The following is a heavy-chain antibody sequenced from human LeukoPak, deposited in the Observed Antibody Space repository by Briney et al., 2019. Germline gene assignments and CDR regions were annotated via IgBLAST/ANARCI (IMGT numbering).Heavy chain of an antibody. Sequence: GGSLRLSCAASGFTFSNYVMTWVRQAPGKGLEWVSAISGSGGHTYYADSVKGRFTISRDNSKNTVYLQMNRLRAEDTAVYYCAKDRGFRCDSSGPRDNWFDPWGQGTLVTVSS. J-gene: IGHJ5*02. CDR1: GFTFSNYV. V-gene: IGHV3-23*01. D-gene: IGHD3-22*01. CDR2: ISGSGGHT. CDR3: AKDRGFRCDSSGPRDNWFDP.